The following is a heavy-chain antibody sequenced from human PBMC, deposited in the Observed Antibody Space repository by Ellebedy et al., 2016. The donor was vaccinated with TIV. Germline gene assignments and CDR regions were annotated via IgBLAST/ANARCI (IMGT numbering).Heavy chain of an antibody. CDR3: ARDRDYDSSGYYRGYYYYGMDV. D-gene: IGHD3-22*01. V-gene: IGHV1-46*01. Sequence: AASVKVSCKASGYTFTSYYMHWVRQAPGQGLEWMGIINPSGGSTSYAQKFQGRVTMTRDTSTSTVYMELSSLRSEDTAVYYCARDRDYDSSGYYRGYYYYGMDVWGQGTTVTVSS. CDR2: INPSGGST. J-gene: IGHJ6*02. CDR1: GYTFTSYY.